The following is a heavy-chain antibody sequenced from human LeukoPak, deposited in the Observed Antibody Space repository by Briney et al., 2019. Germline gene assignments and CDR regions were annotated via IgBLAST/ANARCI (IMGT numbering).Heavy chain of an antibody. Sequence: PGGPLRLSCAASGFTFSNYNMNWVRQAPGKGLEWVSNIRYTSDTRYYADSVKGRFTISRDSAKNSLYLQMNSLRAEDTAVYYCARDYGYAFDYWGQGALVTVSS. D-gene: IGHD2-2*01. CDR1: GFTFSNYN. CDR2: IRYTSDTR. V-gene: IGHV3-48*01. CDR3: ARDYGYAFDY. J-gene: IGHJ4*02.